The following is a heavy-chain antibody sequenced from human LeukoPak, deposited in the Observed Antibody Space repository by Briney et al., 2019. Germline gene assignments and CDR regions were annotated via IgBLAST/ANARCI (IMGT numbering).Heavy chain of an antibody. J-gene: IGHJ4*02. CDR3: ARARYCNGGSCYYDY. CDR1: GFTFSSYS. V-gene: IGHV3-64*01. CDR2: ISNSGSSI. Sequence: GGSLRLSCAASGFTFSSYSMHWVRQGPGGGLEFVSGISNSGSSILYGSSVKGTFTISRDNSKNTLYLQMGSLRLEDMGIYYCARARYCNGGSCYYDYWGQGTLDTVSA. D-gene: IGHD2-15*01.